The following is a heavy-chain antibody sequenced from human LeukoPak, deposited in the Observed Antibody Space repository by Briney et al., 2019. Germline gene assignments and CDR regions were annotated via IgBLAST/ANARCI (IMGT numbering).Heavy chain of an antibody. D-gene: IGHD4-17*01. V-gene: IGHV3-48*01. J-gene: IGHJ4*02. CDR3: ARDYGDYAYFDY. CDR1: GFTFSTYG. Sequence: PGGFLRLSCAASGFTFSTYGMNWVRQDPGKGLEWISYITTDSRTIYYADSVKGRFTISRDNAKNSLYLQMNSLRAEDTAVYYCARDYGDYAYFDYWGQGTLVTVSS. CDR2: ITTDSRTI.